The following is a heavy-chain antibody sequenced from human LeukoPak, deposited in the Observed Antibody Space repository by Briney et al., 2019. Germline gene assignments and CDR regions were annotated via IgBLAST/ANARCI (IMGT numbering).Heavy chain of an antibody. Sequence: SETLSLTCTVSGDSISIYYWSWIRQPPGKGLEWIGSIYYSGSTYYNPSLKSRVTISVDTSKNQFSLKLSSVTAADTAVYYCAREIGGMATISTAGTLDYWGQGTLVTVSS. CDR1: GDSISIYY. CDR2: IYYSGST. J-gene: IGHJ4*02. CDR3: AREIGGMATISTAGTLDY. V-gene: IGHV4-59*12. D-gene: IGHD5-24*01.